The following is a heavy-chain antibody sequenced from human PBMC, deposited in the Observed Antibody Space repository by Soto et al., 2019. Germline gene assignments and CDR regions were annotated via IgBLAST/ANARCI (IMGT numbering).Heavy chain of an antibody. V-gene: IGHV4-59*01. CDR1: GDSITSNH. D-gene: IGHD4-4*01. CDR3: ARVSMSTVSWGFDP. CDR2: IYNSGTT. J-gene: IGHJ5*02. Sequence: PSETLSLTCAVSGDSITSNHWNWIRQPPGRGLEWIGYIYNSGTTKYNPSLKSRVIISVDTSKNQLSLKLSSVTAADTAVYYCARVSMSTVSWGFDPWGQGTLVTVS.